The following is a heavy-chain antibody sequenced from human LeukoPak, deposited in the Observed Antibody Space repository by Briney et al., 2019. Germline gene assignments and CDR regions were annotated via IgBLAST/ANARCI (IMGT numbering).Heavy chain of an antibody. J-gene: IGHJ4*02. V-gene: IGHV4-34*01. CDR1: GGSFSGCY. CDR2: INHSGST. CDR3: AGYYGGY. D-gene: IGHD2-21*01. Sequence: PSETLSLTCAVYGGSFSGCYWSWIRQPPGKGLEWIGEINHSGSTNYNPSLKSRVTISVDTSKNQFSLKLSSVTAADTAVYYCAGYYGGYWGQGTLVTVSS.